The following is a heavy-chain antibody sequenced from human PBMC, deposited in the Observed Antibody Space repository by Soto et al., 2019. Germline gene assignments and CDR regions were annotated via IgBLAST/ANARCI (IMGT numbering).Heavy chain of an antibody. V-gene: IGHV4-34*01. D-gene: IGHD3-10*01. Sequence: SETLSLTCAVYGGSFSGYYWSWIRQPPGKGLEWIGYIYHSGSTYYNPSLKSRVTISVDKSKNQFSLNLSSVTAADTAVYYCARDQNGSGNYYTRYFDYWGQGTLVTVSS. CDR2: IYHSGST. CDR3: ARDQNGSGNYYTRYFDY. J-gene: IGHJ4*02. CDR1: GGSFSGYY.